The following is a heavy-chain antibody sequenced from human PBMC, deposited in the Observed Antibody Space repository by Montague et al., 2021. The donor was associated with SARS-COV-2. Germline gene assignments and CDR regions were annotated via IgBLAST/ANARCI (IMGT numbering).Heavy chain of an antibody. V-gene: IGHV2-70*01. J-gene: IGHJ6*02. CDR3: VRLPSLRYFDWSSISGGRRVYYYYYGMDV. Sequence: PALVKPTQTLTLTCTFSGFSLSTSGMCVSWIRQPPGKALEWLALIDWDDDKYYSTSLKTRLTISKDTSKNQVVLTMTNMDPVDTATYYCVRLPSLRYFDWSSISGGRRVYYYYYGMDVWGQGTMVTVSS. CDR2: IDWDDDK. D-gene: IGHD3-9*01. CDR1: GFSLSTSGMC.